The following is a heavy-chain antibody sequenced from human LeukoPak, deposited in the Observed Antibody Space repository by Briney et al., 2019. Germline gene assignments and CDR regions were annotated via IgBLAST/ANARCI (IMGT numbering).Heavy chain of an antibody. J-gene: IGHJ4*02. CDR3: ARGNYGDYLDY. D-gene: IGHD4-17*01. Sequence: GGSLRLSCAASGFTFSNAWMSWVRQAPGKGLEWVSVIYSGGNTFYADFVKGRFTISRDNSKNTLYLQMNSLRAEDTAVYYCARGNYGDYLDYWGQGTLVTVSS. V-gene: IGHV3-66*01. CDR2: IYSGGNT. CDR1: GFTFSNAW.